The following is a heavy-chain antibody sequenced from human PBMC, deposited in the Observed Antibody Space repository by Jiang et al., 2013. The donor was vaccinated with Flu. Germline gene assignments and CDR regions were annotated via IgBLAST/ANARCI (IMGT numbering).Heavy chain of an antibody. CDR3: AREGSGYYRGGLDWFDP. D-gene: IGHD3-3*01. J-gene: IGHJ5*02. V-gene: IGHV4-38-2*02. CDR1: GYSISSGYY. Sequence: LLKPSETLSLTCAVSGYSISSGYYWGWIRQPPGKGLEWIGSIYHSGSTYYNPSLKSRVTISVDTSKNQFSLKLSSVTAADTAVYYCAREGSGYYRGGLDWFDPWGQGTLVTVSS. CDR2: IYHSGST.